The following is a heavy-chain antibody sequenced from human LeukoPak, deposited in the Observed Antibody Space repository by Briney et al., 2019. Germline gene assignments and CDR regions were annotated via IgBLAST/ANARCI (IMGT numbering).Heavy chain of an antibody. CDR3: ATALYCSSTNCYLDY. V-gene: IGHV3-53*01. CDR1: GFTVSSNY. J-gene: IGHJ4*02. Sequence: GGSLRLSCAASGFTVSSNYMSWVRQAPGKELEWVSVIHSGGSTYYADSVKGRFTISRDNSKNTLYLQMNSLRAKDTAVYYCATALYCSSTNCYLDYWGQGTLVTVSS. CDR2: IHSGGST. D-gene: IGHD2-2*01.